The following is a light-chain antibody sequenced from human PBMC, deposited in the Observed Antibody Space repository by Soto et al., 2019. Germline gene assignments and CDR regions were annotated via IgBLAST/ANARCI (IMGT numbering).Light chain of an antibody. Sequence: EIVKTQSPATLSVSPGERATLSCGASQSVRRNLAWYQQKPGQAPRLLIYDTSTRATGIPDRFSGSGSGTEFTLTISSLQSEDFAVYYCQQYNDWPPLTFGPGTKVDIK. J-gene: IGKJ3*01. CDR1: QSVRRN. CDR2: DTS. CDR3: QQYNDWPPLT. V-gene: IGKV3-15*01.